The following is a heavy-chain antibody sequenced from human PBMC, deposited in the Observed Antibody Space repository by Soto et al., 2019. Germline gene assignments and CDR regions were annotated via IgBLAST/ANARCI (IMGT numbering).Heavy chain of an antibody. V-gene: IGHV3-30*18. J-gene: IGHJ6*02. CDR1: GFTFSSYG. D-gene: IGHD3-10*01. CDR3: AKDQYGSGSYYNGYYYYGMDV. Sequence: PGGSLRLSCAASGFTFSSYGMHWVRQAPGKGLEWVAVISYDGSNKYYADSVKGRFTISRDNSKNTLYLQMNSLRAEDTAVYYCAKDQYGSGSYYNGYYYYGMDVWGQGTTVTVSS. CDR2: ISYDGSNK.